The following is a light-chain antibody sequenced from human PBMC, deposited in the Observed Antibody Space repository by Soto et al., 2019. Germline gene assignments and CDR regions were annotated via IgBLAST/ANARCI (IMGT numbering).Light chain of an antibody. Sequence: DIQMTQSPSSLTASVGDTVSITCQASRNIRNYLNGYQQTPGKAPKILIHDASPLGEGVPSRFSGSGSGTEFTLAISSLQPDDFATYECQQYNSYPWTFGQGTKVDI. J-gene: IGKJ1*01. CDR2: DAS. V-gene: IGKV1-33*01. CDR1: RNIRNY. CDR3: QQYNSYPWT.